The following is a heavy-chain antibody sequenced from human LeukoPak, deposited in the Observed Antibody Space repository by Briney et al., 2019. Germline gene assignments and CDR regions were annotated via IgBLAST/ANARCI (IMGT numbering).Heavy chain of an antibody. CDR2: IWFDGSDE. CDR1: GFTFRDYA. J-gene: IGHJ5*02. CDR3: ARGSGAYDGAFDP. D-gene: IGHD3-10*01. Sequence: GGSLRLSCAASGFTFRDYAMHWVRQAPGKGLEWVAVIWFDGSDEYYEDSVKGRFSVSRDNSNNTLFLQMNSLRAEDTAVYYCARGSGAYDGAFDPWGQGTLVTVSS. V-gene: IGHV3-33*01.